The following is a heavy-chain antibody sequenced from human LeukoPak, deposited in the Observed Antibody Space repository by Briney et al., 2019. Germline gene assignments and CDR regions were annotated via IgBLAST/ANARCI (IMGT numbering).Heavy chain of an antibody. V-gene: IGHV4-61*01. Sequence: SETLSLTCTVSGGSVNSGSYYWNWIRQPPGKGLEWIGYIYYSGSTNYNPSLKSRVTISVDASKNQFSLKLSSVTAADTAVYYCARAAYSGSYHSDYWGQGTLVTVSS. CDR2: IYYSGST. CDR1: GGSVNSGSYY. J-gene: IGHJ4*02. D-gene: IGHD1-26*01. CDR3: ARAAYSGSYHSDY.